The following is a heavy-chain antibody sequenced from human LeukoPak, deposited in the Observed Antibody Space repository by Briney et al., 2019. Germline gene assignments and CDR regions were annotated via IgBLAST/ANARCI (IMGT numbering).Heavy chain of an antibody. V-gene: IGHV4-59*11. J-gene: IGHJ4*02. Sequence: PSETLSLTCTVSGGSISSHYWSWIRQPPGKGLAWIGYIYYCGSTNYNPSLKSRVTISVDTSKNQFSLKLSSVTAADTAVYYCARLGIVGAMDYWGQGTLVTVSS. CDR2: IYYCGST. CDR3: ARLGIVGAMDY. CDR1: GGSISSHY. D-gene: IGHD1-26*01.